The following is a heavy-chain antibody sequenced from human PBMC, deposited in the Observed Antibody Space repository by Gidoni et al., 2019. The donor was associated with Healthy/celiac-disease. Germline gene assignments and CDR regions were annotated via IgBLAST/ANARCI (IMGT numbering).Heavy chain of an antibody. Sequence: EVQLVESGGGLVKPGGSLRLSCAASGFTFSNAWMSWVRQAPGKGLEWVGRIKSKTDGGTTDYAAPVKGRFTISRDDSKNTLYLQMNSLKTEDTAVYYCTTDAGYSSGDWFDPWGQGTLVTVSS. CDR1: GFTFSNAW. CDR2: IKSKTDGGTT. CDR3: TTDAGYSSGDWFDP. J-gene: IGHJ5*02. V-gene: IGHV3-15*01. D-gene: IGHD6-19*01.